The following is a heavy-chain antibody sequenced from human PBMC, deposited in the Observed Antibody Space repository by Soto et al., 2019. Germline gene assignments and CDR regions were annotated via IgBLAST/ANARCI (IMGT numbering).Heavy chain of an antibody. CDR3: AREAFSGGVWSFDL. Sequence: QVHLQDSGPGLVKPSETLSITCSVSGGSISNYYWSWIRQPAGKRLEWIGRIYSTGSTNYNHSLKSRVTMSLDTSQKQFSLQLTSVTAADTDVYYCAREAFSGGVWSFDLWGRGTLVTVSS. V-gene: IGHV4-4*07. D-gene: IGHD2-15*01. J-gene: IGHJ2*01. CDR2: IYSTGST. CDR1: GGSISNYY.